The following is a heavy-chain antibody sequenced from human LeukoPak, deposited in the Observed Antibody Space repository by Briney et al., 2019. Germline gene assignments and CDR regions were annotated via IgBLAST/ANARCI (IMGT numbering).Heavy chain of an antibody. D-gene: IGHD3-22*01. CDR1: GFTFSGYS. Sequence: GGSLRLSCTASGFTFSGYSMNWIRQAPGKGLEWVSSFGTRSTSIYHAGSVKGRFGISRDNAKNSLYLQMNSLRAEDTALYYCAREVSEGFDFWGQGTLVTVSS. J-gene: IGHJ4*02. CDR2: FGTRSTSI. CDR3: AREVSEGFDF. V-gene: IGHV3-21*01.